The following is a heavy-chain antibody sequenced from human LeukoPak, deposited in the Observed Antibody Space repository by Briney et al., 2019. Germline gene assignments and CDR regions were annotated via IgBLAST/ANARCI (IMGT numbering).Heavy chain of an antibody. D-gene: IGHD3-22*01. CDR1: GFTFSSYG. V-gene: IGHV3-30*02. CDR2: IWYDGSNK. CDR3: AKICDSSGPPDY. J-gene: IGHJ4*02. Sequence: PGGSLRLSCAASGFTFSSYGMHWVRQAPGKGLEWVAVIWYDGSNKYYADSVKGRFTISRDNSKNTLYLQMNSLRAEDTAVYYCAKICDSSGPPDYWGQGTLVTVSS.